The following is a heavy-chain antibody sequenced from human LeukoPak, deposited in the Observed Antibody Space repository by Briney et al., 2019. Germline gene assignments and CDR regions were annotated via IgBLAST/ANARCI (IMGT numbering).Heavy chain of an antibody. J-gene: IGHJ5*02. Sequence: SETQSLTCTVTGGSISSAAYYWSWIRQHPEKGLEWIGYIHSSGDTYNNPSLKSRVTVSLDTSKSQFSLKLSSVTAADTAVYYCARLIAARPDEDRWGQGTLVTVSS. CDR2: IHSSGDT. CDR3: ARLIAARPDEDR. V-gene: IGHV4-31*03. CDR1: GGSISSAAYY. D-gene: IGHD6-6*01.